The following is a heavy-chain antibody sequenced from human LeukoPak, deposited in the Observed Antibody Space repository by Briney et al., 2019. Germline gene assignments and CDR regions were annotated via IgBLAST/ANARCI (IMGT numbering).Heavy chain of an antibody. D-gene: IGHD3-10*01. J-gene: IGHJ4*02. CDR1: GGSFSGYY. Sequence: ASETLSLTCAVYGGSFSGYYWSWIRQPPGKGLEWIGEINHSGSTNYNPSLKSRVTISVDTSKHQFSLKPRSVTAADTAVYYCARLWFGELVTDSWGQGTLVTVSS. CDR2: INHSGST. V-gene: IGHV4-34*01. CDR3: ARLWFGELVTDS.